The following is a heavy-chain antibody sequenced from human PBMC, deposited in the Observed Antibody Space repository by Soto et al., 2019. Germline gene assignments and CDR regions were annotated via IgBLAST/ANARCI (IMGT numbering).Heavy chain of an antibody. J-gene: IGHJ4*02. CDR3: ARGPESRSTAYFDY. V-gene: IGHV1-18*01. CDR2: VSAYTGNT. CDR1: GYTFSDFG. Sequence: QVPLVQSGAEVKKPGPSVRVSCKASGYTFSDFGISWVRQAPGQGLEWMGWVSAYTGNTNYAQKFQGRVTMTTDTSTSTAYMELRSLRSDDTAVYYCARGPESRSTAYFDYWGQGTLATVSS. D-gene: IGHD2-2*01.